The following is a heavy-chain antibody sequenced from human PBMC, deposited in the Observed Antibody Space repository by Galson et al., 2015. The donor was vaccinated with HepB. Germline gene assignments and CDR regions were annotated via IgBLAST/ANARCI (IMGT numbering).Heavy chain of an antibody. J-gene: IGHJ6*03. V-gene: IGHV3-7*01. D-gene: IGHD4-17*01. CDR2: INQDETEK. CDR3: VREGDYGDYVGSDYYYMDV. Sequence: SLRLSCAASGSTFSRYWMSWVRQAPGKGLEWVANINQDETEKYYADSVKGRFTISRDNAKNSVYMQMNSLRAEDTAVYYCVREGDYGDYVGSDYYYMDVWGKGTTVTVSS. CDR1: GSTFSRYW.